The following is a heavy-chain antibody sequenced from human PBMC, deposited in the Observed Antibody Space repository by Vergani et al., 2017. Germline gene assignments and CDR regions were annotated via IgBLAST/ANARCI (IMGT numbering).Heavy chain of an antibody. CDR3: ARHHSSGVFFPSSYFYGMDV. V-gene: IGHV4-38-2*01. J-gene: IGHJ6*04. CDR2: IPNSGDT. Sequence: QVQLQESGPGLVKPSETLTLTCDVSDSSIMTNPYWGWFRQSPGKGLEWIGCIPNSGDTQYNSSLKSRVSISIVSSSKFSLSLTSVTAADTAIYYCARHHSSGVFFPSSYFYGMDVWGNGTTVTVSS. D-gene: IGHD3-10*01. CDR1: DSSIMTNPY.